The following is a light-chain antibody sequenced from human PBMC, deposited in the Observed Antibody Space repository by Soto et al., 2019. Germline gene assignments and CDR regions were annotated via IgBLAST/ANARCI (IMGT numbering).Light chain of an antibody. CDR2: DAS. J-gene: IGKJ4*01. CDR3: QQRSNWLT. CDR1: QGVSSY. Sequence: EIVLTQSPATLSLSPGERATFSCRASQGVSSYLAWYQQKPGQAPRLLIYDASNRATGIPARFSGSGPGTDFTLTISSLEPEDFAVYYCQQRSNWLTFGGGTKVEIK. V-gene: IGKV3D-11*01.